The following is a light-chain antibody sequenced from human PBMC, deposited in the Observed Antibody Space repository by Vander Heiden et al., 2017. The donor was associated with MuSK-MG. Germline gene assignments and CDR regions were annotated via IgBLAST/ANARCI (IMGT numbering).Light chain of an antibody. CDR3: RQENNYPWT. J-gene: IGKJ1*01. Sequence: AIQMPQPTSSLSASVGDRVTITFRASQGIRNDLGWYQQKPGKAPKLLIYAASTLQSGVPSRFSGSGSGTDFILTISSLQPEDFATYYCRQENNYPWTFGQGTKVEIK. CDR1: QGIRND. CDR2: AAS. V-gene: IGKV1-6*01.